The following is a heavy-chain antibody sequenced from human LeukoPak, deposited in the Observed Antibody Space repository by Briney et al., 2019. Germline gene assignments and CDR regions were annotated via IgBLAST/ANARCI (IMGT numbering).Heavy chain of an antibody. V-gene: IGHV3-30*02. CDR1: GFTFSSYG. J-gene: IGHJ4*02. CDR3: AKEHSIFGVVIPHFDY. D-gene: IGHD3-3*01. Sequence: GGSLRLSCAASGFTFSSYGMHWVRQAPGKGLEWVAFIRYDGSNKYYADSVKGRFTISRDNSKNTLYLQMNSLRAEDTAVYYCAKEHSIFGVVIPHFDYWGQGTLVTVSS. CDR2: IRYDGSNK.